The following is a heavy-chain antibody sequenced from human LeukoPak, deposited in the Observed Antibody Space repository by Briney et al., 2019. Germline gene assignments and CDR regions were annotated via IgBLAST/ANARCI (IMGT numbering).Heavy chain of an antibody. CDR2: ISSNGDNT. J-gene: IGHJ3*01. CDR3: TRDSALLGVAFDL. CDR1: GFPFNTYA. Sequence: GGSLRLSCSASGFPFNTYAMHWVRQAPGKGLEYVAGISSNGDNTDFADSAKGRFTISRDNSKSTLFLQMNSLRAEDTAVYFCTRDSALLGVAFDLWGQGTVVTVSS. D-gene: IGHD2-15*01. V-gene: IGHV3-64D*06.